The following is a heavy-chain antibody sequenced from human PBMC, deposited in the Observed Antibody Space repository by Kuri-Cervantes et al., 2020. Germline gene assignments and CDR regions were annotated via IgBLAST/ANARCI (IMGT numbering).Heavy chain of an antibody. CDR3: VVTTAYYYYGMDV. CDR1: GFTFSSYW. J-gene: IGHJ6*02. V-gene: IGHV3-72*01. D-gene: IGHD4-17*01. CDR2: TRNKANSYTT. Sequence: SLKISCAASGFTFSSYWMSWVRQAPGKGLEWVGRTRNKANSYTTEYAASVKGRFTISRDDSKNSLYLQMNSLKTEDTAVYYCVVTTAYYYYGMDVWGQGTTVTVSS.